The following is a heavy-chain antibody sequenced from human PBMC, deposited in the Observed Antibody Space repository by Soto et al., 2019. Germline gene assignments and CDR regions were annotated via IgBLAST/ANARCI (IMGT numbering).Heavy chain of an antibody. Sequence: GGSLRLSCAASGFTFSNYAMHWVRKAPGKGLEWVALTSYDGNNEYYTDSVKGRFTISRDNSKNTLFLQMNSPRPEDTAVYYCAKDKGVFNWATSYFDYWGQGALVTVSS. CDR1: GFTFSNYA. V-gene: IGHV3-30*18. CDR3: AKDKGVFNWATSYFDY. J-gene: IGHJ4*02. D-gene: IGHD1-1*01. CDR2: TSYDGNNE.